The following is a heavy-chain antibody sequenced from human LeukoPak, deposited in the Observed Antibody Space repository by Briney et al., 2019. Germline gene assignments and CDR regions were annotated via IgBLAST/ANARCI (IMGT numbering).Heavy chain of an antibody. CDR1: GFTFSDYW. CDR3: AFLPPGH. CDR2: IKSDGSRI. D-gene: IGHD3-3*01. Sequence: GGSLRLSCAASGFTFSDYWMDWVRQAPGKGLVWVSRIKSDGSRITYADSVRGRFTLSRDNAKNTLYLQMNSLRAEDTAVYYCAFLPPGHWGQGTLVTVSS. J-gene: IGHJ1*01. V-gene: IGHV3-74*01.